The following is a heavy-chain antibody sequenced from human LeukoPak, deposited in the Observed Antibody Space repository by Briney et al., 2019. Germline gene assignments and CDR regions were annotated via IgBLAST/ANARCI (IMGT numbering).Heavy chain of an antibody. Sequence: DSVKVSCKASGYTFTSYAMHWVRQAPGQRLEWMGWINAGNGNTKYSQKFQGRVTITRDTSASTAYMELSSLRSEDTAVYYGATSPMIRTLGGVGGYWGQGTLVTVSS. CDR1: GYTFTSYA. V-gene: IGHV1-3*01. CDR2: INAGNGNT. D-gene: IGHD2-15*01. J-gene: IGHJ4*02. CDR3: ATSPMIRTLGGVGGY.